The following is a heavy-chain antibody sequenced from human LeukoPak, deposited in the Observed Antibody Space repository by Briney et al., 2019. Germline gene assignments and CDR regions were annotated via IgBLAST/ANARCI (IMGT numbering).Heavy chain of an antibody. CDR2: MNPYSGNA. V-gene: IGHV1-8*02. CDR1: GYTFVSYD. D-gene: IGHD1-14*01. J-gene: IGHJ4*02. Sequence: GASGKVSCKTSGYTFVSYDINWVRQAPGQGLEWMGWMNPYSGNAGYAEKFQGRVTLTRNTSINTAHMEMNGLTNEDTAVYYCAREVFSLYRGTTPSFDSWGPGALVTVSS. CDR3: AREVFSLYRGTTPSFDS.